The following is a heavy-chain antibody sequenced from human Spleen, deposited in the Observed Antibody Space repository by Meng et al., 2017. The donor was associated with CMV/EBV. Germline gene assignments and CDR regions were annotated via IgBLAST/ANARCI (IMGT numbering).Heavy chain of an antibody. Sequence: SETLSLTCAVYGGSFSGYYWSWIRQPPGKGLEWIGEINHSGSTNYNPSLKSRVTISVDTSKNQFSLKLSSVTAADTAVYYCARDRIGYYDILTGDSDLYGMDVWGQGTTVTVS. CDR3: ARDRIGYYDILTGDSDLYGMDV. V-gene: IGHV4-34*01. CDR1: GGSFSGYY. J-gene: IGHJ6*02. D-gene: IGHD3-9*01. CDR2: INHSGST.